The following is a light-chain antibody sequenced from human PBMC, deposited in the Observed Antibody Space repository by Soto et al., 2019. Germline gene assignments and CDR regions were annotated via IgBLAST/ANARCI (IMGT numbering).Light chain of an antibody. CDR2: GAS. CDR3: QQYSRWPIT. CDR1: QSVSSS. V-gene: IGKV3-15*01. Sequence: DIVMAHSPATLFVSPGERATLSCRASQSVSSSSAWYQQKPGQAPRLLIYGASTRATGIPARFSGSGSGTEFTLTISSLLSEDFAVYYCQQYSRWPITFGQGTRLEIK. J-gene: IGKJ5*01.